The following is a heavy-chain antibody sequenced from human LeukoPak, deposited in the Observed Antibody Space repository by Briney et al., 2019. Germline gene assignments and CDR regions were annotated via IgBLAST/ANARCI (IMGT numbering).Heavy chain of an antibody. CDR2: INHSGST. CDR3: ARALITVYYYYYGMDV. J-gene: IGHJ6*02. D-gene: IGHD3-22*01. Sequence: SETLSLTCAVSGGSISSSNWWSWVRQPPGKGLEWIGEINHSGSTNYNPSLKSRVTISVDTSKNQFSLKLSSVTAADTAVYYCARALITVYYYYYGMDVWGQGTTVTVSS. CDR1: GGSISSSNW. V-gene: IGHV4-4*02.